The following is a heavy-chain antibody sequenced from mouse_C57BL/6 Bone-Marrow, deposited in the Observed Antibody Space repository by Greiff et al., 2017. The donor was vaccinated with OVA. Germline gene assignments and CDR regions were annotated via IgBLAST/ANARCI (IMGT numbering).Heavy chain of an antibody. Sequence: EVHLVVESGGDLVKPGGSLKLSCAASGFTFSSYGMSWVRQTPDKRLEWVATISSGGSYTYYPDSVKGRFTISRDNAKNTLYLQMSSLKSEDTAMYYCARRGRAMDYWGQGTSVTVSS. CDR2: ISSGGSYT. CDR1: GFTFSSYG. CDR3: ARRGRAMDY. V-gene: IGHV5-6*01. J-gene: IGHJ4*01.